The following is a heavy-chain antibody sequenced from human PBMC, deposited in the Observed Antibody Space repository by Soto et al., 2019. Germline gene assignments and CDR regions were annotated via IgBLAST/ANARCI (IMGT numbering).Heavy chain of an antibody. V-gene: IGHV4-34*01. Sequence: QVQLQQWGAGLLKPSETLSLTCAVYGGSFSGYYWSWIRQPPGKGLEWIGEINHSGSTNYNPSLKSRVTISVDTSKNQFSLKLSSVTAADTAVYYCARRRLGYCTNGVCYHSGVGIDYWGQGTLVTVSS. D-gene: IGHD2-8*01. CDR3: ARRRLGYCTNGVCYHSGVGIDY. CDR2: INHSGST. J-gene: IGHJ4*02. CDR1: GGSFSGYY.